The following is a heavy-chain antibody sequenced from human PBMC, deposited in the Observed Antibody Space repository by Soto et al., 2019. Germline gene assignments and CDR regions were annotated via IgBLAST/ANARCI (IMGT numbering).Heavy chain of an antibody. J-gene: IGHJ5*02. D-gene: IGHD2-2*02. CDR2: IDPSDSYT. V-gene: IGHV5-10-1*01. CDR3: ARQYCRSTSCYIGWFDP. CDR1: GYSFTNYW. Sequence: PGESLKISCKGSGYSFTNYWISWVRQMPGKGLEWMGRIDPSDSYTKHSPSFQGHATISADKSISTAYLQWSSLKASDTAMYYCARQYCRSTSCYIGWFDPWGQGTLVTVSS.